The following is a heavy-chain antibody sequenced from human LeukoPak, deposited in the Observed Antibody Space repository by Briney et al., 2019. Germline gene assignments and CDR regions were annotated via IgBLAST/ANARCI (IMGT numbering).Heavy chain of an antibody. CDR1: GFTFDDYA. V-gene: IGHV3-9*01. CDR2: ISWISGSI. CDR3: AKDDSSGWPHYYGMDV. J-gene: IGHJ6*02. Sequence: PGRSLRLSCAASGFTFDDYAMHWVRQAPGKGLEWVSGISWISGSIGYADSVKGRFTISRDNAKNSLYLQMNSLRAEDTALYYCAKDDSSGWPHYYGMDVWGQGTTVTVSS. D-gene: IGHD6-19*01.